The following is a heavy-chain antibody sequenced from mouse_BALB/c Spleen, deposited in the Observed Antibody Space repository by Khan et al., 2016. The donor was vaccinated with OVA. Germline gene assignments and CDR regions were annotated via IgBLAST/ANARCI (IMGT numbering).Heavy chain of an antibody. CDR3: AKSCRSYVYFDV. D-gene: IGHD1-1*01. CDR2: IYPFNDDT. CDR1: GYTFTSYV. Sequence: VQLQQSGPELVKPGASVKMSCKASGYTFTSYVMHWVMQKPGQGLEWIGYIYPFNDDTKYNDKFKGKATLTSDKSSSTAYMELSGLTSEDSAVYFCAKSCRSYVYFDVWGQGTTLTVSS. J-gene: IGHJ2*01. V-gene: IGHV1S136*01.